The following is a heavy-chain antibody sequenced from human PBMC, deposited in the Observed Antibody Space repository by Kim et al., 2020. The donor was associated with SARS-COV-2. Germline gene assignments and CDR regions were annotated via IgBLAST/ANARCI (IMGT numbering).Heavy chain of an antibody. CDR1: GFTFSSYA. D-gene: IGHD3-22*01. Sequence: GGSLRLSCAASGFTFSSYAMSWVRQAPGKGLEWVSAISGSGGRTYYADSVKGRFTISRDNSKNTLYLQMNSLRAEDTAVYYCAKGPHYYDSSGYYDYWGQGTLVTVSS. CDR2: ISGSGGRT. J-gene: IGHJ4*02. CDR3: AKGPHYYDSSGYYDY. V-gene: IGHV3-23*01.